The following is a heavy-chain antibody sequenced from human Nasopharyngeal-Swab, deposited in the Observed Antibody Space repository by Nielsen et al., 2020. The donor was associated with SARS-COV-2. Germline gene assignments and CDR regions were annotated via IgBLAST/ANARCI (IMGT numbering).Heavy chain of an antibody. D-gene: IGHD3-16*02. V-gene: IGHV4-39*07. CDR2: INHSGST. Sequence: SETLSLTCTVSGGSISSSSYYWGWIRQPPGKGLEWIGEINHSGSTNYNPSLKSRVTISVDTSKNQFSLKLSSVTAADTAVYYCARGGYDYVWGSYRGYFDYWGQGTLVTVSS. CDR1: GGSISSSSYY. CDR3: ARGGYDYVWGSYRGYFDY. J-gene: IGHJ4*02.